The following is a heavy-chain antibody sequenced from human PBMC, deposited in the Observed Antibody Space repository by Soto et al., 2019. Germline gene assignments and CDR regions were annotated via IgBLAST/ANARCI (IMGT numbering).Heavy chain of an antibody. CDR3: ARHYGSGSYPLDY. V-gene: IGHV4-31*03. Sequence: SETLSLTCTVSGGSISSGGYYWSWIRQHPGKGVEWIGYIHYSESTYYNPSLKSRVTISIDTSKNQFSVKLSSVTAADTAVYYCARHYGSGSYPLDYWGRGTLVT. D-gene: IGHD3-10*01. J-gene: IGHJ4*02. CDR1: GGSISSGGYY. CDR2: IHYSEST.